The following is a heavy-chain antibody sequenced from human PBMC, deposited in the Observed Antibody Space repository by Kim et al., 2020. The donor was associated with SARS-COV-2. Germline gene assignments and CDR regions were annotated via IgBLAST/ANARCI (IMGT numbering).Heavy chain of an antibody. J-gene: IGHJ2*01. V-gene: IGHV6-1*01. D-gene: IGHD6-19*01. CDR3: ARATGYSSGWRGWYFDL. CDR2: TYYRSKWYS. CDR1: GDSVSSGSSA. Sequence: SQTLSLTCGISGDSVSSGSSAWNWIRQSPSRGPEWLGRTYYRSKWYSDYAVSVKSRININSDTSKNQFSLQLNSVTPEDTAVYYCARATGYSSGWRGWYFDLWGRGTLVIVSS.